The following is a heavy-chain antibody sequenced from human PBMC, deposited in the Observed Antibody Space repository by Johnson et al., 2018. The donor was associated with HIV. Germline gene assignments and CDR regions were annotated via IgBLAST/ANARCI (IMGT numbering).Heavy chain of an antibody. CDR2: ASYDGDNK. CDR1: VFIFDDYA. CDR3: GRGRGGNTFDAFDI. Sequence: QVQLVESGGGVVRPGGSLRLSCATSVFIFDDYAMVWVRQVPGKGLEWVAVASYDGDNKYYADSVNGRFTISRDNSKNTLYLQMNSLRAEDTALYYCGRGRGGNTFDAFDILGQGTMVTVSS. D-gene: IGHD4-23*01. J-gene: IGHJ3*02. V-gene: IGHV3-30*03.